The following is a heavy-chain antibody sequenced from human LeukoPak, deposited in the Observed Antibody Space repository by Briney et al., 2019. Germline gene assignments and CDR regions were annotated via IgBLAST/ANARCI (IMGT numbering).Heavy chain of an antibody. J-gene: IGHJ3*02. CDR1: GFTFSRFT. CDR3: SKGQSDIVVVPAADDFDI. D-gene: IGHD2-2*01. CDR2: ISGPGGLT. Sequence: GGSLRLSCSGSGFTFSRFTMTWERQAPGKGLEWVSAISGPGGLTDYADSVKGRFTISRDNSKNTLYLQMNSLRAEDTATYYCSKGQSDIVVVPAADDFDIWGQGTIVIVSS. V-gene: IGHV3-23*01.